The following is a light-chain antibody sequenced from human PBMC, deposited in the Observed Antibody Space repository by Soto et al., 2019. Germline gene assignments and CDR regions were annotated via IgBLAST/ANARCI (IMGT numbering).Light chain of an antibody. Sequence: EIVLTQSPGTLSLSPGERATLSCRASQSVSSSYLAWYQQKPGQAPRLLIYGASSRATGIPDRFSGSESGTDFTLTISRLEPEDFAGYYCQQYCSSQYTFGQGTELVIK. CDR2: GAS. CDR3: QQYCSSQYT. V-gene: IGKV3-20*01. J-gene: IGKJ2*01. CDR1: QSVSSSY.